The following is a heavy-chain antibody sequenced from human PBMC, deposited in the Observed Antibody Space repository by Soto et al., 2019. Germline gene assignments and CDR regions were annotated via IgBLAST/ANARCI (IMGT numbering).Heavy chain of an antibody. CDR3: ARQKRGMATIHLDY. CDR1: GFTFSSYG. Sequence: QVQLVESGGGVVQPGRSLRLSCAASGFTFSSYGMHWVRQAPGKGLEWVAVISYDGSNKYYADSVKGRFTISRDNSKNTLYLQMNSLRAEDTAVYYWARQKRGMATIHLDYWGQGTLGTVSS. CDR2: ISYDGSNK. D-gene: IGHD5-12*01. V-gene: IGHV3-30*03. J-gene: IGHJ4*02.